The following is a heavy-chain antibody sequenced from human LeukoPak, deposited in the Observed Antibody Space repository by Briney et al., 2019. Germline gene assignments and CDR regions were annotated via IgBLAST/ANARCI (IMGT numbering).Heavy chain of an antibody. V-gene: IGHV4-34*01. Sequence: SETLSLTCAVYGGSFSGYYWSWIRQPPGKGLEWIGEINHSGSTNYNPSLKSRVTISVDTSKNQFSLKLSSVTAADTAVYYCARGRGITIFGVVIPPFDYWGQGTLVTVSS. J-gene: IGHJ4*02. CDR2: INHSGST. CDR3: ARGRGITIFGVVIPPFDY. D-gene: IGHD3-3*01. CDR1: GGSFSGYY.